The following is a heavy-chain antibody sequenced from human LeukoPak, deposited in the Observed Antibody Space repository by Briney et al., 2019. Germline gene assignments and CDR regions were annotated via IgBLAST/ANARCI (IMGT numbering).Heavy chain of an antibody. J-gene: IGHJ4*02. D-gene: IGHD5-24*01. CDR1: GYTFTDYY. V-gene: IGHV1-2*02. Sequence: AASVKVSCNASGYTFTDYYMHWVRQAPGQGLEWMGWINPNSGGTNYAQKFQGRVTMTRDTSISTAYMELSRLRSDDTAVYYCARGKRWLQFTLDYWGQGTLVTVSS. CDR2: INPNSGGT. CDR3: ARGKRWLQFTLDY.